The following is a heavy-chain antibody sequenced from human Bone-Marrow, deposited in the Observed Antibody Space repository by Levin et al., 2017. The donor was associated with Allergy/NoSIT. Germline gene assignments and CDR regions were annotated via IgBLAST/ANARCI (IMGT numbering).Heavy chain of an antibody. CDR3: ARGRFSTFDS. J-gene: IGHJ4*02. D-gene: IGHD5/OR15-5a*01. V-gene: IGHV6-1*01. CDR2: TYRGSTSYN. CDR1: WDRLSGIGIA. Sequence: PSQTLSLPCDVSWDRLSGIGIAWNWIRQSPSRGLEWLGRTYRGSTSYNEDSTSVKSRININVDTSKNRYSLQLNSVTPEDTAVYYCARGRFSTFDSWGQGTLVTVSS.